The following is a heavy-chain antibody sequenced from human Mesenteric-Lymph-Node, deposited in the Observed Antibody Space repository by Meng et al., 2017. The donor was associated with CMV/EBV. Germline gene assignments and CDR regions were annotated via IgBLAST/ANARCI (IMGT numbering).Heavy chain of an antibody. D-gene: IGHD3-3*01. CDR3: AKAKSYYDFWGPLEH. CDR1: GFTLSSCA. Sequence: GESLKISCAASGFTLSSCAVSWVRQAPGKGLEWLSLISASGSTTKYADSVRGRFTISRDTSENTLHLQMSSLRVEDTAVYYCAKAKSYYDFWGPLEHWGQGALVTVSS. CDR2: ISASGSTT. V-gene: IGHV3-23*01. J-gene: IGHJ1*01.